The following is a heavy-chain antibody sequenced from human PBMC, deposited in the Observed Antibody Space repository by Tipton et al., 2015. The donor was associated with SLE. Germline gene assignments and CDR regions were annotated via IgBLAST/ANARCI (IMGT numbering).Heavy chain of an antibody. J-gene: IGHJ3*02. CDR3: ARQYYYDTSGYPDAFDI. CDR1: GGSISSSSYY. CDR2: IYYSGRT. D-gene: IGHD3-22*01. V-gene: IGHV4-39*01. Sequence: TLSLTCTVSGGSISSSSYYLGWIRQPPGKGLEWIGSIYYSGRTSYNPSLKSRVTMSVDTSRNQFSLKLSSVTAADTAVYYCARQYYYDTSGYPDAFDIWGQGTMVTVSS.